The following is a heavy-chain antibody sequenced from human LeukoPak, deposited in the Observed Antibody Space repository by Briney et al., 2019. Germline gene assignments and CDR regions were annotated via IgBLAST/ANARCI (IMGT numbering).Heavy chain of an antibody. CDR1: GFTFSSSS. CDR3: AREGGYCSGGSCRFFDY. Sequence: GGSLRLSCAASGFTFSSSSMNWVRQAPGKGLEFVSSISPSSSYIYYADSVKGRFTISRDVAKNSLFLQMNSLRAEDTAVYYCAREGGYCSGGSCRFFDYWGQGTLVTVSS. CDR2: ISPSSSYI. D-gene: IGHD2-15*01. J-gene: IGHJ4*02. V-gene: IGHV3-21*06.